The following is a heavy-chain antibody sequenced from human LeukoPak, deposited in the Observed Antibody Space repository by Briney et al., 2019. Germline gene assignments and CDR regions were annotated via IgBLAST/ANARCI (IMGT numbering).Heavy chain of an antibody. Sequence: GASVKVSCKASGYTFTGYYMHWVRQAPGQGLEWMGWINPNSGGTNYAQKFQGRVTMTRDTSIGTAYMELSRLRSDDTAVYYCARRNTMKEQRFDYWGQGTLVTVSS. D-gene: IGHD3-22*01. CDR1: GYTFTGYY. J-gene: IGHJ4*02. CDR2: INPNSGGT. V-gene: IGHV1-2*02. CDR3: ARRNTMKEQRFDY.